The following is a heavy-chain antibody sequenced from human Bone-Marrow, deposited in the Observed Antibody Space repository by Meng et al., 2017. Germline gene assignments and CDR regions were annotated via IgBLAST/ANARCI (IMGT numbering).Heavy chain of an antibody. CDR1: GGSITSASW. D-gene: IGHD2-21*01. Sequence: QVQLQESGPGEVKPSGTLSLTFAVSGGSITSASWWSWVRQPPGKGLEWIGEIHLNGRPNYNPSLKSRVTISIDKSENHFSLKLTSVTAADTALYYCAREGVPYVPGDLWGQGTLVTVSS. J-gene: IGHJ4*02. CDR2: IHLNGRP. CDR3: AREGVPYVPGDL. V-gene: IGHV4-4*02.